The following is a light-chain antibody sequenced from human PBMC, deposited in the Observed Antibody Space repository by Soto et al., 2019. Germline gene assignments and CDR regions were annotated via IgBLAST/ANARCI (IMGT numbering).Light chain of an antibody. J-gene: IGKJ1*01. CDR1: QSVSSY. Sequence: EIVLTQSPATLSLSPGESATLSCRASQSVSSYLAWYQQKPGQAPRLLFYGASSRATGIPDRFSGSGSGTDFTLTISRLEPEEFAVYDCQQYGSSSWTVGQWTKVEIK. CDR2: GAS. V-gene: IGKV3-20*01. CDR3: QQYGSSSWT.